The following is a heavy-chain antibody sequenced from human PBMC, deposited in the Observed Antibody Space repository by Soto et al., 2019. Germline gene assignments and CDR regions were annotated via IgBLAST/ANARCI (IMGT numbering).Heavy chain of an antibody. V-gene: IGHV3-30*18. CDR3: AKGDYNNFLDY. D-gene: IGHD4-4*01. CDR2: ILHDGSYK. Sequence: QVQLVESGGGVVQPGRSLRLSCAASGFTFSAYGMHWVRQAPGKGLEWVAVILHDGSYKYYGDSVKGLFTISRDNSKKTLYLQMNSVRGDETAVYYCAKGDYNNFLDYWGQGTLVTVSS. J-gene: IGHJ4*02. CDR1: GFTFSAYG.